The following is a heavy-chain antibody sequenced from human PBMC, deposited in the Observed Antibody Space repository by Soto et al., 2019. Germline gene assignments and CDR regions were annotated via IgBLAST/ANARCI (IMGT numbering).Heavy chain of an antibody. CDR3: ARNGDSSDYRGWFDP. CDR2: IYSGGTT. V-gene: IGHV3-66*01. J-gene: IGHJ5*02. CDR1: GFTVSSNY. Sequence: EVQLVASGGGLVQPGGSLRLSCAASGFTVSSNYMSRVRQAPGKGLEWVSVIYSGGTTYYADSVKGRFTISRDNSKNTLYLQMNSLRAEDTAVYYCARNGDSSDYRGWFDPWGQGTLVTVSS. D-gene: IGHD3-22*01.